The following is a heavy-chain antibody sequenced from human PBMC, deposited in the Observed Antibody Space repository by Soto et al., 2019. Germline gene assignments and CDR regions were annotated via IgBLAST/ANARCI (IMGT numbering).Heavy chain of an antibody. CDR2: MNPNSGNT. CDR1: GDPFSNYD. CDR3: ARGRNGMDV. V-gene: IGHV1-8*01. Sequence: QVQLVQSGAEVKKPGASVKVSCKASGDPFSNYDMKWVRQATGQGLEWMGWMNPNSGNTGYARKFQGRVTMTRNTSITTVSMELSTLRSEDTAVYYCARGRNGMDVWGQGTTVTVSS. J-gene: IGHJ6*02.